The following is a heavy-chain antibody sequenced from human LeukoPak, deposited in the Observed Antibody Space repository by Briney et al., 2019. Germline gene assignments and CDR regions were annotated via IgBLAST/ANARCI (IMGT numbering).Heavy chain of an antibody. J-gene: IGHJ3*02. CDR1: GFTFDVST. CDR3: AREGLITIFGVASDAFDI. Sequence: NSGGSLRLSCAASGFTFDVSTMHWVRQAPGKGLEWVSSISSSSSYIYYADSVKGRFTISRDNAKNSLYLQMNSLRAEDTAVYYCAREGLITIFGVASDAFDIWGQGTMVTVSS. D-gene: IGHD3-3*01. V-gene: IGHV3-21*01. CDR2: ISSSSSYI.